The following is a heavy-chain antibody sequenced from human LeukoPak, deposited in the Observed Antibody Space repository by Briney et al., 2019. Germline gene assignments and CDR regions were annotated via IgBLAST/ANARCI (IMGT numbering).Heavy chain of an antibody. CDR1: GYSFTSYW. D-gene: IGHD2-2*01. CDR3: ARRHCSSTSCWASFDY. V-gene: IGHV5-51*01. J-gene: IGHJ4*02. CDR2: IYPGDSDT. Sequence: GESLKISCKGSGYSFTSYWIGWVRQMPGEGLEWMGIIYPGDSDTRYSPSFQGQVTISADKSISTAYLQWSSLKASDTAMYYCARRHCSSTSCWASFDYWGQGTLVTVSS.